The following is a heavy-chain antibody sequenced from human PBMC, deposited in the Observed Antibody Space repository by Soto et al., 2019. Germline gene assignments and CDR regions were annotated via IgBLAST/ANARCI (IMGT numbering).Heavy chain of an antibody. CDR2: IIPIFGTA. CDR3: ARGECCSSTSCYWRNYYYYGIDV. J-gene: IGHJ6*02. V-gene: IGHV1-69*13. D-gene: IGHD2-2*01. CDR1: GGIFSSYA. Sequence: ASVKVSCKASGGIFSSYAISWVRQAPGQGLEWMGGIIPIFGTANYAQKFQGRVTITADESTSTAYMELSSLRSEDTAVYYCARGECCSSTSCYWRNYYYYGIDVWGQGTTVTVSS.